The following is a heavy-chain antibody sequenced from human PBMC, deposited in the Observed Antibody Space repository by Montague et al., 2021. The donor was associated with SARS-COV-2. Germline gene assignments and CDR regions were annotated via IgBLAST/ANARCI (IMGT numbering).Heavy chain of an antibody. D-gene: IGHD6-19*01. J-gene: IGHJ6*02. CDR3: ANAIAVADTHYYYYGMDV. CDR2: IYYSGST. CDR1: GGSISAGYY. Sequence: TLSLTCTVSGGSISAGYYWTWIRQIPGKGLEWIGYIYYSGSTXXNPSLKSRVIMSIDTSKHQFSLKVSSVTAADTATYFCANAIAVADTHYYYYGMDVWGQGTTVTVSS. V-gene: IGHV4-31*03.